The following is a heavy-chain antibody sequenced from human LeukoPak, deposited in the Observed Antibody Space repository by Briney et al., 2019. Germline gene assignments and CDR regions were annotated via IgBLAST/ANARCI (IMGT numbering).Heavy chain of an antibody. CDR2: IKQDGTEK. Sequence: PGGSLRLSCAASGFTFTTYWMSWVRQAPGKGLEWVANIKQDGTEKYYVDSVKGRFTISRDNAKNSLYLQMNSLRAEDTAVYYCVGHSDYWGQGTLVTVSS. CDR3: VGHSDY. CDR1: GFTFTTYW. V-gene: IGHV3-7*01. D-gene: IGHD3-16*01. J-gene: IGHJ4*02.